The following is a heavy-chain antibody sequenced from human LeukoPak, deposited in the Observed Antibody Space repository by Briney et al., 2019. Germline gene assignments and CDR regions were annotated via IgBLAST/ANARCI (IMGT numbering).Heavy chain of an antibody. Sequence: SETLSLTCAVYGGSFSGYYWSWIRQPPGKGLEWIGEINHSGSTNHNPSLKSRVTISVDTSKNQFSLKLSSVTAADTAVYYCARDGYNSGVYWGQGTLVTVSS. J-gene: IGHJ4*02. CDR1: GGSFSGYY. CDR3: ARDGYNSGVY. V-gene: IGHV4-34*01. D-gene: IGHD5-24*01. CDR2: INHSGST.